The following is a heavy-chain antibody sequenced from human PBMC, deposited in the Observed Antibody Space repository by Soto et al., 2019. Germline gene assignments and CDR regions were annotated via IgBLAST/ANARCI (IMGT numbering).Heavy chain of an antibody. D-gene: IGHD2-21*01. CDR2: INPSGGTA. CDR3: ATKGDNGGFDY. V-gene: IGHV1-46*01. Sequence: AASVKVSCQASGYTFTRYYIHWVRQAPGQGLARMGIINPSGGTASYAQKFQGRVTMTRDTSTSTVYMELSSLRSDDTAVYYCATKGDNGGFDYWGQGALVTVSS. CDR1: GYTFTRYY. J-gene: IGHJ4*02.